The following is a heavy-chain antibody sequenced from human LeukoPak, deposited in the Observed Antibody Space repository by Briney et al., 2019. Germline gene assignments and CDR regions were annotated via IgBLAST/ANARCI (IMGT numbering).Heavy chain of an antibody. D-gene: IGHD2-15*01. CDR1: GFTVSSNY. CDR2: IYSGGST. Sequence: GGSLRLSCAASGFTVSSNYMSWVRQAPGKGLEWVSVIYSGGSTYYTDSVKGRFTISRDNAKNSLYLQMNSLRAEDTAVYHCAKEGRSTTPGYWGQGTLVTVSS. V-gene: IGHV3-53*01. CDR3: AKEGRSTTPGY. J-gene: IGHJ4*02.